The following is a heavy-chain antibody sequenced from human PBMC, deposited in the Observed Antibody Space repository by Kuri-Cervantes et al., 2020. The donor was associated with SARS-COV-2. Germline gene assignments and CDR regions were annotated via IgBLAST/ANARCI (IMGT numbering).Heavy chain of an antibody. CDR3: ARGEVEVVVAATPHYFDY. D-gene: IGHD2-15*01. Sequence: ASVKVSCKASGYTFTSYGISWVRQAPGQGLEWMGWISAYNGNPNYAQKLQGRVTMPTDTSTSTAYMELRGPGSDDPAVYYCARGEVEVVVAATPHYFDYWGQGTLVTVSS. V-gene: IGHV1-18*01. CDR1: GYTFTSYG. J-gene: IGHJ4*02. CDR2: ISAYNGNP.